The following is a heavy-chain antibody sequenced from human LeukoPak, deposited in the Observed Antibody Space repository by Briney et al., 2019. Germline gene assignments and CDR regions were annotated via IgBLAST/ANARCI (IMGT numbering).Heavy chain of an antibody. CDR1: GGSISSGSISSYY. J-gene: IGHJ4*02. Sequence: SETLSLTCTVSGGSISSGSISSYYWSWIRQPPGKGLEWIGYIYYSGSTNYNPSLKSRVTISVDTSKNQFSLKLSSVTAADTAVYYCATMSGTYYKFDYWGQGTLVTVSS. D-gene: IGHD1-26*01. V-gene: IGHV4-61*01. CDR2: IYYSGST. CDR3: ATMSGTYYKFDY.